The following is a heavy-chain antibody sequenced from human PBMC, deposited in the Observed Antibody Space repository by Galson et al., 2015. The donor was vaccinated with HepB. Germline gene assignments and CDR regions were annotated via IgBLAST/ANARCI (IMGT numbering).Heavy chain of an antibody. V-gene: IGHV4-31*03. CDR3: ARSRRGYCSDTSCYRYFDL. CDR2: IYYSGRT. J-gene: IGHJ2*01. D-gene: IGHD2-2*02. CDR1: GGSMSSGDFY. Sequence: LSLTCSVSGGSMSSGDFYWSWIRRHPGKGLEWIAYIYYSGRTSYNPSLKSRVSISVDTSKNQFSLKLSSVTAADTAVYYCARSRRGYCSDTSCYRYFDLWGRGALVSVSS.